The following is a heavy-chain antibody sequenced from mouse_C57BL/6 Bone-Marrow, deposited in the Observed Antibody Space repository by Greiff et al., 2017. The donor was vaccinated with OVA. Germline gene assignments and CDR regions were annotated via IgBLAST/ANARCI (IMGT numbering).Heavy chain of an antibody. CDR1: GYTFTSYW. CDR2: IDPSDSET. V-gene: IGHV1-52*01. D-gene: IGHD1-1*01. CDR3: ARGELRYRGYYFDY. Sequence: QVQLQQPGAELVRPGSSVKLSCKASGYTFTSYWMHWVKQRPIQGLEWIGNIDPSDSETHYNQKFKDKATLTVDKSSSTAYTQVSSLTSEDSAVYYGARGELRYRGYYFDYWGQGTTLTVSS. J-gene: IGHJ2*01.